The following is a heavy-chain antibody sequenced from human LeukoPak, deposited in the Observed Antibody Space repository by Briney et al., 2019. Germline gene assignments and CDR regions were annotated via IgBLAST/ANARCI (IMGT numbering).Heavy chain of an antibody. Sequence: SETLSLTCTVSGDSISNYYWTWIRQPAAKGLEWIGRIYTSGSTNYSPSLKSRVTMSVDTSKNQVSLKLSSVTAADTAVYYCARYSGRNGYDYWGQGTLVTVSS. CDR3: ARYSGRNGYDY. D-gene: IGHD1-26*01. J-gene: IGHJ4*02. CDR1: GDSISNYY. V-gene: IGHV4-4*07. CDR2: IYTSGST.